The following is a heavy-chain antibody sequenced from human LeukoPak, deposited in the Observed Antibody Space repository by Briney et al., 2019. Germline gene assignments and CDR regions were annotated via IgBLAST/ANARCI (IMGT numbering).Heavy chain of an antibody. CDR1: GGSISSYY. Sequence: PSETLSLTYSVSGGSISSYYWSWIRQPPGKGLEWIGYIYYSGSTNYNPSLKSRVTISVDTSKNQFSLKLSSVTAADTAVYYCARVPNYYDFWSGYPSYYMDVWGKGTTVTVSS. V-gene: IGHV4-59*01. CDR3: ARVPNYYDFWSGYPSYYMDV. J-gene: IGHJ6*03. CDR2: IYYSGST. D-gene: IGHD3-3*01.